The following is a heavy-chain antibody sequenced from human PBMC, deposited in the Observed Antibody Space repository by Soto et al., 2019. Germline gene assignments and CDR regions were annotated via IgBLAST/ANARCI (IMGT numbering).Heavy chain of an antibody. CDR2: IYHTRST. D-gene: IGHD1-1*01. J-gene: IGHJ4*02. CDR1: GGSLGTVGHY. Sequence: SETLSLTCSVSGGSLGTVGHYWTWIRQPPGKGLEWIGSIYHTRSTYYSKSLRSRLTMSLDTAKSQFSLRLSSVTAADTAVYYCARATGTLRSRNCDYWGQGSLVTVSS. CDR3: ARATGTLRSRNCDY. V-gene: IGHV4-31*03.